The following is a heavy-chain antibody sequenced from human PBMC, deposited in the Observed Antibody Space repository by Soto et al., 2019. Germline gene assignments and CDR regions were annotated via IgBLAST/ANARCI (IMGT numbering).Heavy chain of an antibody. Sequence: PSQTLSLTCAISGDSVSSSSVTWNWIRQSPSRGLEWLGRTYYRSKWYNDYAVSVKSRITINPDTSKNQFSLQLNSVTPEDTAVYYCARVTMGYYYGMDVWGQGTTVTVSS. CDR3: ARVTMGYYYGMDV. J-gene: IGHJ6*02. CDR2: TYYRSKWYN. CDR1: GDSVSSSSVT. V-gene: IGHV6-1*01. D-gene: IGHD3-10*01.